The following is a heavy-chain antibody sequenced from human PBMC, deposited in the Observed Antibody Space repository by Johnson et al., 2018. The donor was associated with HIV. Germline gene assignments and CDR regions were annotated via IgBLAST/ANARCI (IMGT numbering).Heavy chain of an antibody. J-gene: IGHJ3*02. CDR1: GFTFSNYA. CDR2: ISYDGSNK. Sequence: QVQLVESGGGVVQPGRSRRLSCAASGFTFSNYAMHWVRQAPGKGLEWVVIISYDGSNKYYADSVKGRFTISRDNSKNTVYLQMNSLRTGDTAVYYCARSLGGELSLYTYGSDVFDIWGQGTMVTVSS. CDR3: ARSLGGELSLYTYGSDVFDI. V-gene: IGHV3-30*04. D-gene: IGHD3-16*02.